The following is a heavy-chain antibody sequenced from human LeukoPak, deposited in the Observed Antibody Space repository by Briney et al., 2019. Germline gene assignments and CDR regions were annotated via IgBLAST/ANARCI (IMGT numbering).Heavy chain of an antibody. Sequence: SETLFLTCTVSGGSISSSSYYWGWIRQPPGKGLEWIGSIYYSGSTYYNPSLKSRVTISVDTSKNQFSLKPSSVTAADTAVYYCATRLRVDYWGQGTLVTVSS. CDR2: IYYSGST. CDR3: ATRLRVDY. V-gene: IGHV4-39*01. D-gene: IGHD4-17*01. J-gene: IGHJ4*02. CDR1: GGSISSSSYY.